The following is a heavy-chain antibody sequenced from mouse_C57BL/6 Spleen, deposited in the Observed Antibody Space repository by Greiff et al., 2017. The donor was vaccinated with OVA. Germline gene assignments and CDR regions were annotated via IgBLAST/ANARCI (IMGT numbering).Heavy chain of an antibody. Sequence: EVQLVESGGGLVKPGGSLKLSCAASGFTFSDYGMHWVRQAPEKGLEWVAYISSGSSTIYYADTVKGRFTISRDNAKNTLFLQLTSLRSEDTAMYYCARPAYYSNPGKVWFAYWGQGTLVTVSA. J-gene: IGHJ3*01. CDR3: ARPAYYSNPGKVWFAY. CDR2: ISSGSSTI. V-gene: IGHV5-17*01. D-gene: IGHD2-5*01. CDR1: GFTFSDYG.